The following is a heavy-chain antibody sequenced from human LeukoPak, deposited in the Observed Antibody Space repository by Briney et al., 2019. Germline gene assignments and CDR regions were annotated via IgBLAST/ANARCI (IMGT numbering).Heavy chain of an antibody. D-gene: IGHD3-9*01. J-gene: IGHJ4*02. CDR3: ARWGDILTVFDH. CDR1: GGSISYYY. CDR2: IYYSGST. Sequence: SETLSLTCTVSGGSISYYYWTWIRLPPGKGLEWIGYIYYSGSTAYNPSLKSRVIISLDTSKNQFSLKMSDVTAADTAVYYCARWGDILTVFDHWGQGILVKVSS. V-gene: IGHV4-59*01.